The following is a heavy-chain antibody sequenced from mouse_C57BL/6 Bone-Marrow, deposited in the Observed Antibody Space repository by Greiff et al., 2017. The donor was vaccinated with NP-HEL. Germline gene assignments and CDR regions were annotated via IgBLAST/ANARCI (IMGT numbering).Heavy chain of an antibody. CDR3: ARGSRRICFAY. J-gene: IGHJ3*01. Sequence: QVQLQQPGAELVRPGSSVKLSCKASGYTFTSYWMHWVKQRPIQGLEWIGNIDPSDSETHYNQKFKGKATLTVDKSSSTAYMQLSSLTSEDSAVYYCARGSRRICFAYWGQGTLVTVSA. D-gene: IGHD3-2*02. V-gene: IGHV1-52*01. CDR1: GYTFTSYW. CDR2: IDPSDSET.